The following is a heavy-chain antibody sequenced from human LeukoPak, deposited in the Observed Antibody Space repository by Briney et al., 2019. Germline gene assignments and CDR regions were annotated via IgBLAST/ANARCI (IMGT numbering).Heavy chain of an antibody. CDR2: INPNSGGT. CDR3: ASFTMIVVAHDASDI. CDR1: GYTFTGYY. D-gene: IGHD3-22*01. J-gene: IGHJ3*02. Sequence: GASVKVSCKASGYTFTGYYMHWVRQAPGQGLEWMGWINPNSGGTNYAQKFQGRVTMTRDTSISTAYMELSRLRSDDTAVYYCASFTMIVVAHDASDIWGQGTMVTVSS. V-gene: IGHV1-2*02.